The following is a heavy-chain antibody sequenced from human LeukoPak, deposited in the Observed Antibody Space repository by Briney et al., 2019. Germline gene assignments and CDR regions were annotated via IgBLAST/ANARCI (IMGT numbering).Heavy chain of an antibody. CDR1: GYSISSGYY. D-gene: IGHD3-10*01. V-gene: IGHV4-38-2*02. CDR2: IYHSGRT. J-gene: IGHJ6*03. CDR3: ARVRVIGRAMVRENYYYYYMDV. Sequence: SETLSLTCTVSGYSISSGYYWGWIRQPPGKGLEWIGSIYHSGRTFYNPSLKSRVTISVDTSKNQFSLKLTSVTAADTAVYYCARVRVIGRAMVRENYYYYYMDVWGKGTTVTISS.